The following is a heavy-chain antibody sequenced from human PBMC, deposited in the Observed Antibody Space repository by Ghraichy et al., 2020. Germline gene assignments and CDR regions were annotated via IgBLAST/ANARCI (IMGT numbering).Heavy chain of an antibody. D-gene: IGHD3-10*01. CDR1: GGSISSSSYY. Sequence: SQTLSLTCTVSGGSISSSSYYWGWIRQPPGKGLEWIGSIYYSGSTYYNPSLKSRVTISVDTSKNQFSLKLSSVTAADTAVYYCASGHYGSGVGNYWGQGTLVTVSS. CDR2: IYYSGST. V-gene: IGHV4-39*01. CDR3: ASGHYGSGVGNY. J-gene: IGHJ4*02.